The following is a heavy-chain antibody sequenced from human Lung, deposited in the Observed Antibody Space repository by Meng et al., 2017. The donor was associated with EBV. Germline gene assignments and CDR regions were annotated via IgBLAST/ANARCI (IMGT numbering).Heavy chain of an antibody. D-gene: IGHD5-12*01. CDR1: GFNFDDYG. CDR3: ARDAGYDSNWFDL. CDR2: INWNGGST. Sequence: EVRLVESXXGVPRXGGSLRLLXAASGFNFDDYGITWVRQVPGKGLEWVSNINWNGGSTRYADSVKGRFTISRDNAKNSLYLEMNNLRAEDTAVYHCARDAGYDSNWFDLWGQGTLGTVSS. J-gene: IGHJ5*02. V-gene: IGHV3-20*01.